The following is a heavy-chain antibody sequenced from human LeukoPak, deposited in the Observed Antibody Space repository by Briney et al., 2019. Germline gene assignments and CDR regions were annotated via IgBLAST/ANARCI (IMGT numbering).Heavy chain of an antibody. CDR3: ARGRGGLKYYYDSSGYYPRYYFDY. V-gene: IGHV4-34*01. CDR2: INHSGST. J-gene: IGHJ4*02. D-gene: IGHD3-22*01. CDR1: GGSFSGYY. Sequence: PSETLSLTCAVYGGSFSGYYRSWIRQPPGKGLEWIGEINHSGSTNYNPSLKSRVTISVDTSKNQFSLKLSSVTAADTAVYYCARGRGGLKYYYDSSGYYPRYYFDYWGQGTLVTVSS.